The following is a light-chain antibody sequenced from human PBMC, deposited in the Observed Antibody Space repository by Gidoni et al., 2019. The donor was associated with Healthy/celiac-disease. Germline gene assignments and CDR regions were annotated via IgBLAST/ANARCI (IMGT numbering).Light chain of an antibody. V-gene: IGLV2-23*01. Sequence: QSALTQPASVSGSPGQSTTISCTGTSSDVGRYNLVPWYQQHPGKAPKLMIYEGSKRPSGVSNRFSGSKSGNTASLTISGLQAEDEADYYCCSYAGSSTLYVFGTGTKVTVL. CDR3: CSYAGSSTLYV. J-gene: IGLJ1*01. CDR2: EGS. CDR1: SSDVGRYNL.